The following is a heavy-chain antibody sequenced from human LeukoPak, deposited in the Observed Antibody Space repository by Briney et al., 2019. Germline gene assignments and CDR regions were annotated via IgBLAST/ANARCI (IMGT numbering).Heavy chain of an antibody. CDR1: GGSISSSSYY. CDR2: IYYSGST. D-gene: IGHD2-2*01. Sequence: PSETLSLTCTVSGGSISSSSYYWGWIRQPPGKGLEWIGSIYYSGSTYYNPSLKSRVTISVDTSKNQFSLKLSSVTAADTAVYYCARDLGSGYCSSTSCYPYYFDYWGQGTLVTVSS. V-gene: IGHV4-39*02. J-gene: IGHJ4*02. CDR3: ARDLGSGYCSSTSCYPYYFDY.